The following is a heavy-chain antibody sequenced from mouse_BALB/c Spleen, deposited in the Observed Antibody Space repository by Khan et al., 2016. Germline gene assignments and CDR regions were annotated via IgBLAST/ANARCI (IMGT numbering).Heavy chain of an antibody. CDR1: DYTFSNFW. V-gene: IGHV1-9*01. CDR3: ARDGNHPLYAMDY. J-gene: IGHJ4*01. Sequence: QVQLQQSGAELMKPGASVKISCKATDYTFSNFWIEWVKQRPGHGLEWIGEILPGSGNTNYNDKFKGKATFTADTSSTTAYMRLSSLTSDASAVYYCARDGNHPLYAMDYWGQGTSVTVSS. D-gene: IGHD2-1*01. CDR2: ILPGSGNT.